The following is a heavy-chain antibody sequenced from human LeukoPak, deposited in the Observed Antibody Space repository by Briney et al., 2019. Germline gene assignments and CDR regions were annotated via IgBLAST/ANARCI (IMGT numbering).Heavy chain of an antibody. CDR2: ISGSGGST. D-gene: IGHD6-19*01. CDR3: AKDASPWYSSGWYGSYFDY. CDR1: GFTFSSYA. J-gene: IGHJ4*02. Sequence: GGSLRLSCAASGFTFSSYAMSWVRQAPGKGLEWVSAISGSGGSTYYADSVKGRFTISRDNSKNTLYLQMNSLRAEDTAVYYCAKDASPWYSSGWYGSYFDYWGQGTLVTVSS. V-gene: IGHV3-23*01.